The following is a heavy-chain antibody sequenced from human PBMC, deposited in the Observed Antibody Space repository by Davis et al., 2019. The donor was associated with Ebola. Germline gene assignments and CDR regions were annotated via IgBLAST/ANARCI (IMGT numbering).Heavy chain of an antibody. CDR2: INAGNGNT. CDR1: GYTFTSYA. D-gene: IGHD1-7*01. V-gene: IGHV1-3*01. CDR3: ARGKTGTTGWFDP. J-gene: IGHJ5*02. Sequence: AASVTVSCKASGYTFTSYAMHWVRQAPGQRLEWMGWINAGNGNTKYSQKFQGRVTITRDTSASTAYMELSSLRSEDTAVYYCARGKTGTTGWFDPWGQGTLVTVSS.